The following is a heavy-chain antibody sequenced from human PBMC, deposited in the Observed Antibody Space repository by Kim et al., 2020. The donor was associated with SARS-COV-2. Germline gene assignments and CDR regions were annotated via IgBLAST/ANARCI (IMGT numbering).Heavy chain of an antibody. CDR1: GYTFTGYY. Sequence: ASVKVSCKASGYTFTGYYMHWVRQAPGQGLEWMGRINPNSGGTNYAQKFQGRVTMTRDTSISTAYMELSRLRSDDTAVYYCARVVRYSGYVLGFDYWGQGTLVTVSS. CDR3: ARVVRYSGYVLGFDY. D-gene: IGHD5-12*01. J-gene: IGHJ4*02. CDR2: INPNSGGT. V-gene: IGHV1-2*06.